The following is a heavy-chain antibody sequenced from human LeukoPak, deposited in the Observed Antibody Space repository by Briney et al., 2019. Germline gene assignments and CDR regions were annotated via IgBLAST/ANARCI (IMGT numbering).Heavy chain of an antibody. J-gene: IGHJ3*02. D-gene: IGHD2-15*01. CDR1: GGSFSGYY. Sequence: PSETLSLTCAVYGGSFSGYYWSWIRQPPGRGLEWIGKINHSGSTNYNPSLKSRVTISVDTSKNQFSLKLSSVTAADTAVYYCARRSVVVVAANAFDIWGQGTMVTVSS. CDR3: ARRSVVVVAANAFDI. CDR2: INHSGST. V-gene: IGHV4-34*01.